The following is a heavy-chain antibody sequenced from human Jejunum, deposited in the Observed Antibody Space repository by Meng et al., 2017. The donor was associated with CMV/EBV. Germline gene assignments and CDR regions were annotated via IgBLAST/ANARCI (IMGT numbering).Heavy chain of an antibody. V-gene: IGHV3-11*05. CDR3: TRDPRACDY. CDR2: ISGSSTVT. CDR1: GFSFRDYY. Sequence: QVQVGGFGGGLVEPGGSLRFFCKASGFSFRDYYMTWIRHTPGKGPEWLAYISGSSTVTNYADSVKGRFTISRDNVNNLLYLQMNSLRADDTAVYYCTRDPRACDYWGQGTLVTVSS. J-gene: IGHJ4*02.